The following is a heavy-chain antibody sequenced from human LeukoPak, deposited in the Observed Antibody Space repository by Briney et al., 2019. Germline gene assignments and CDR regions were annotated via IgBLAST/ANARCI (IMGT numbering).Heavy chain of an antibody. CDR3: ARGVGNFRYYFDY. D-gene: IGHD2/OR15-2a*01. J-gene: IGHJ4*02. Sequence: NPGGSLRLSCAASGFTFSTYAMNWIRQAPGKGLEWVSSISSTGTYIYYGDLVEGRFTISRDNAKNSLYLQMNSLRAEDTAVYYCARGVGNFRYYFDYWGQGTLVTVSS. CDR1: GFTFSTYA. V-gene: IGHV3-21*01. CDR2: ISSTGTYI.